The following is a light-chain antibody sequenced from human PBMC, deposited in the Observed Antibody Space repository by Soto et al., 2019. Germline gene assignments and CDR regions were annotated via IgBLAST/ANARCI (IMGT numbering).Light chain of an antibody. CDR2: GAS. Sequence: EIAMSQSPATLSVSPGERGTLSCRASQSVSSNLAWYQQKPGQAPRLLIYGASSRATGIPDRFSGSGSGTDFTLTISRLEPEDFAVYYCQQYGSSPPTFGQGTKVDIK. CDR1: QSVSSN. J-gene: IGKJ1*01. V-gene: IGKV3-20*01. CDR3: QQYGSSPPT.